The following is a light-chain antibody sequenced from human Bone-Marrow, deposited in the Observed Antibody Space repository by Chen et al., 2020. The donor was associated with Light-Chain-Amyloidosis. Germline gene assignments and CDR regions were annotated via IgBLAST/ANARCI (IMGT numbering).Light chain of an antibody. V-gene: IGLV6-57*01. CDR3: QSYQGSSQGV. CDR1: SGSIATNY. J-gene: IGLJ3*02. CDR2: EDD. Sequence: NFMLTQPHSVSESPGKTVIISCTSSSGSIATNYVQWYQQRPGSSPTTVIYEDDQRPSGVPARFSGSIDRSSNSASLTISGLKTEDEADYYCQSYQGSSQGVFGGGTKLTVL.